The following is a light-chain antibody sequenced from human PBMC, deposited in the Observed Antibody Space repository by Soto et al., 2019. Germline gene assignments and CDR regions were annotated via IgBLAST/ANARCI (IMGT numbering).Light chain of an antibody. CDR1: SCNIGGNI. J-gene: IGLJ3*02. V-gene: IGLV1-44*01. CDR2: CRN. Sequence: QSVLTQPPSASGTPGQRVTISCSGSSCNIGGNIVNWYQQLPGTAPKLLIYCRNQRPSGVPDRFSASKSGTSASLAISGLQSEDEADYYCGSWNGSRTGVVFGGGTKVTVL. CDR3: GSWNGSRTGVV.